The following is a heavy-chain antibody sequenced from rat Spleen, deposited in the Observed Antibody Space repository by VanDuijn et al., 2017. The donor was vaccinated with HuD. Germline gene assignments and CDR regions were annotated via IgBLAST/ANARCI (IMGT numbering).Heavy chain of an antibody. CDR3: TRGYVMDA. Sequence: EVQLVESGGGLVQPGRSLKLSCTGSGFTFRNYVMAWVRQAPTKGLEWVATISHDGSTTYYRDSVKGRFTLSRDNAKNTQSLQMDSLRSEDTAIYYCTRGYVMDAWGQGASVTVSS. J-gene: IGHJ4*01. CDR2: ISHDGSTT. CDR1: GFTFRNYV. V-gene: IGHV5S13*01.